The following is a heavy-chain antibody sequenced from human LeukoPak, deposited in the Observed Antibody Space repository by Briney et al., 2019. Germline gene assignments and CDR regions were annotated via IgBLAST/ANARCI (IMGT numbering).Heavy chain of an antibody. Sequence: PGGSLRLSCAASGFTFSSYSMNWVRQAPGKGLEWVSSISSSSSYIYYADSVKGRFTISRDNSKNTLYLQMNSLRAEDTAVYYCAREARSTVVVVVAATPFFDYWGQGTLVTVSS. D-gene: IGHD2-15*01. CDR1: GFTFSSYS. CDR2: ISSSSSYI. V-gene: IGHV3-21*01. J-gene: IGHJ4*02. CDR3: AREARSTVVVVVAATPFFDY.